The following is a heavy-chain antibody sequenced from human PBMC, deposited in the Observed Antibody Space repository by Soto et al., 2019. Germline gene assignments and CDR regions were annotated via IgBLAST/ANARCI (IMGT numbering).Heavy chain of an antibody. J-gene: IGHJ4*02. CDR3: ARVAASAAVYFDY. CDR2: ISSSGNTI. D-gene: IGHD6-13*01. Sequence: EVQLVESGGGLVQSGGSLRLSCAASGFTFSSYEMNWVRQAPGKGLEWVSYISSSGNTIYYADSVKGRFTISRDNAKNSLYLQMNSLRAEDTAVYCCARVAASAAVYFDYWGQGTLVTVAS. V-gene: IGHV3-48*03. CDR1: GFTFSSYE.